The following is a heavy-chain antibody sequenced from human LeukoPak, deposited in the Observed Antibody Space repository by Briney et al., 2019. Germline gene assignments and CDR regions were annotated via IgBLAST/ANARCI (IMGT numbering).Heavy chain of an antibody. V-gene: IGHV3-30*04. D-gene: IGHD3-10*01. Sequence: PGGSLRLSCAASGFTFSTYAMHWVRQAPGKGLEWVAVISYDGSNKYYADSVKGRFTISRDNSKNTLYLQMNSLRAEDTAVYYCARDWRITMVRGGGDAFDIWGQGTMVTVSS. CDR3: ARDWRITMVRGGGDAFDI. J-gene: IGHJ3*02. CDR2: ISYDGSNK. CDR1: GFTFSTYA.